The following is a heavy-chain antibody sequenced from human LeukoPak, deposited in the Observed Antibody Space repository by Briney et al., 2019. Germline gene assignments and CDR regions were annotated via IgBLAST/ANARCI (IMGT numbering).Heavy chain of an antibody. CDR2: ISGSSSYI. CDR1: GFIFSSYA. V-gene: IGHV3-21*01. J-gene: IGHJ4*02. CDR3: ARCSGGTYYHSDDY. D-gene: IGHD2-15*01. Sequence: GGSLRLSCAASGFIFSSYAMNWARQAPGKGLEWVSSISGSSSYIYYADSVKGRFTISRDNAKNSLYLQMNSLSAEDTAVYYCARCSGGTYYHSDDYWGQGTLVTVSS.